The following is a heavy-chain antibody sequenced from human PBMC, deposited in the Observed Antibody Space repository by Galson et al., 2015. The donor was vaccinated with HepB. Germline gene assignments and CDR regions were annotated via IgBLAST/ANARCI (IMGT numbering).Heavy chain of an antibody. CDR2: ISYDGSNK. J-gene: IGHJ4*02. V-gene: IGHV3-30*04. CDR3: ARDPHPDYDSTSNY. Sequence: SLRLSCAASGFTFSSYAMHWVRQAPGKGLEWVAVISYDGSNKYYADSVKGRFTISRDNSKNTLYLQMNSLRAEDTAVYYCARDPHPDYDSTSNYWGQGTLVTVSS. CDR1: GFTFSSYA. D-gene: IGHD3-22*01.